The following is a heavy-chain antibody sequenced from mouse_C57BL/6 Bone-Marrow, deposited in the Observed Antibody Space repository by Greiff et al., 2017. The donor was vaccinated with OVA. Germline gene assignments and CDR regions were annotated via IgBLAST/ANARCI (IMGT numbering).Heavy chain of an antibody. V-gene: IGHV1-81*01. CDR1: GYTFTSYG. CDR3: ASQGIYYYGSTAY. CDR2: IYPRSGNT. J-gene: IGHJ3*01. D-gene: IGHD1-1*01. Sequence: LQESGAELARPGASVKLSCKASGYTFTSYGISWVKQRTGQGLEWIGEIYPRSGNTYYNEKFKGKATLTADKSSSTAYMELRSLTSEDSAVYFCASQGIYYYGSTAYWGQGTLVTVSA.